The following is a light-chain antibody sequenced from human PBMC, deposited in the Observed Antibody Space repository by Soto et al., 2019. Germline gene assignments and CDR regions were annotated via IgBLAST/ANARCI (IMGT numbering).Light chain of an antibody. CDR3: LQRTNWPPSIT. Sequence: EIVLTQSPATLSLSPGERATLSCRASQSVSSYFAWYQQKPGQAPRLLIYDASNRATGIPARFSGSGSGTDFTLTISSLEPEDFAVYYCLQRTNWPPSITFGPGTKVDFK. V-gene: IGKV3-11*01. CDR2: DAS. J-gene: IGKJ3*01. CDR1: QSVSSY.